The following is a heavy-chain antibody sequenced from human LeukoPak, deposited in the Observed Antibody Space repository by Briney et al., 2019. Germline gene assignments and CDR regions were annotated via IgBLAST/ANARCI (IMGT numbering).Heavy chain of an antibody. Sequence: AGGSLRLSCAASGFTFSSYAMSWVRQAPGKGLEWVSAISGSGGSTYYADSVKGRFTISRDNSKNTLYLQMNSLRAEDTAVYYCAKDPDIVVVVAAYAFDIWGQGTMVTVSS. V-gene: IGHV3-23*01. J-gene: IGHJ3*02. D-gene: IGHD2-15*01. CDR2: ISGSGGST. CDR3: AKDPDIVVVVAAYAFDI. CDR1: GFTFSSYA.